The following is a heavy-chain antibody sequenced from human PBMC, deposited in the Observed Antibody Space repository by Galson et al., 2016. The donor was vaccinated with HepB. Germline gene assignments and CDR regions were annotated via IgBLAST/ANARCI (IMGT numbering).Heavy chain of an antibody. J-gene: IGHJ6*02. D-gene: IGHD6-6*01. V-gene: IGHV3-33*01. CDR2: IWYDGGKK. Sequence: SLRLSCAASGFTFSSYGMHWVRQAPGKGLEWVAVIWYDGGKKYYADSVKGRFAISRDNSKNTLYLQMNSLRAGDTAVYYCARGDSSYSGMDVWVQGTAVTVSS. CDR3: ARGDSSYSGMDV. CDR1: GFTFSSYG.